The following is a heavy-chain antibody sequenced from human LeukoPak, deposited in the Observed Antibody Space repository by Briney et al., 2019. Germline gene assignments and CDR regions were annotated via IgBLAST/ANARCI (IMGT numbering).Heavy chain of an antibody. V-gene: IGHV1-8*01. CDR2: MNPNSGNT. D-gene: IGHD3-22*01. CDR1: GYTFTSYD. Sequence: ALVKVSCKAYGYTFTSYDINWVRQATGQGLEWMGWMNPNSGNTGYVQKFQGRVTMTRNTSMSTAYMELSSLRSEDTAVYYCARDNYYDSSGYPYYFDYWGQGTLVTVSS. J-gene: IGHJ4*02. CDR3: ARDNYYDSSGYPYYFDY.